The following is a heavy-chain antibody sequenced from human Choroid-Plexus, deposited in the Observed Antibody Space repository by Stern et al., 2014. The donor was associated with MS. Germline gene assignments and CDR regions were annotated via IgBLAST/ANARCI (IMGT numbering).Heavy chain of an antibody. D-gene: IGHD2/OR15-2a*01. V-gene: IGHV3-30*18. CDR1: GFTFGGCA. CDR2: ASYDGSNK. Sequence: VQLVESGGGVVQPGRPLRLSCVASGFTFGGCALHWVRQAPGRGLGWAAGASYDGSNKDYADSVKGRFTISRDNSQNTPYMQMSSLRPEDTAVYYCAKDRQYLTYFFDHWGQGSLVTVSS. J-gene: IGHJ5*02. CDR3: AKDRQYLTYFFDH.